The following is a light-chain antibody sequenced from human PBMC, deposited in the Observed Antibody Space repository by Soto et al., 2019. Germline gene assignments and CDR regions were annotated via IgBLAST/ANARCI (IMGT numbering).Light chain of an antibody. CDR1: QSISRY. CDR3: QQRGT. V-gene: IGKV1-39*01. J-gene: IGKJ3*01. Sequence: DIQINQSPSSRPAPEGDSVTSSCRTSQSISRYLNWHQQKPGNAPKPPIFSASGLPSGVPSRFSGSGSGTDFSITITSLEPEDLGVYYCQQRGTFGPGTKVDIK. CDR2: SAS.